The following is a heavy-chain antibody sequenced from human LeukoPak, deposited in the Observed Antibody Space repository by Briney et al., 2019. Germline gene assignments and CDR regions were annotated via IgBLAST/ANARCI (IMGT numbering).Heavy chain of an antibody. V-gene: IGHV3-23*01. CDR3: AKGGLIVATNFDY. CDR2: ISGSGGST. J-gene: IGHJ4*02. D-gene: IGHD5-12*01. Sequence: GGSLRLSCAASGFTFSDYYMSWIRQAPGKGLQWVSAISGSGGSTYYADSVKGRFTISRDNSKNTLYLQMNSLRAEDTAVYYCAKGGLIVATNFDYWGQGTLVTVSS. CDR1: GFTFSDYY.